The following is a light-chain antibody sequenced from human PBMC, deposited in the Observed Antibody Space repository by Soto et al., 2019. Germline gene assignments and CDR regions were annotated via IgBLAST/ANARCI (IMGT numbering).Light chain of an antibody. V-gene: IGKV1-5*01. Sequence: DIQMTQSPSTLSASVGDRVSISCRASQSLDKWLAWYQQKPGEAPKLLVSDASNLESGVSSRFTGSGSGTEFTLIISSLQPDDFATYYCQQYNRYSYTFGQGTKLEIK. CDR1: QSLDKW. CDR3: QQYNRYSYT. J-gene: IGKJ2*01. CDR2: DAS.